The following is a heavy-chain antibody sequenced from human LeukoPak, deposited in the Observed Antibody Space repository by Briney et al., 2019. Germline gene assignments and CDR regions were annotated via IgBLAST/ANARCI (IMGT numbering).Heavy chain of an antibody. CDR3: ATDPNWGAILHY. Sequence: GGSLRLSCAASGFTVSSNYMNWVRQAPGKGLEWVSVIYSADTTHYAESVKGRFTISRDNSKNTLYLQMNSLRAEDTAVYYCATDPNWGAILHYWGQGALVTVSS. J-gene: IGHJ4*02. D-gene: IGHD7-27*01. CDR1: GFTVSSNY. V-gene: IGHV3-66*01. CDR2: IYSADTT.